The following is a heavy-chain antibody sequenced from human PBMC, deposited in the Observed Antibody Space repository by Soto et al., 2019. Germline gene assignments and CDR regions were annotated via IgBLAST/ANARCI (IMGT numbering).Heavy chain of an antibody. V-gene: IGHV3-9*01. D-gene: IGHD6-13*01. CDR1: GFTFDDYA. Sequence: PGGSLRLSCAASGFTFDDYAMHWVRQAPGKGLEWVSGISWNSGSIGYADSVKGRFTISRDNAKNSLYLQMNSLRAEDTALYYCAKCWYKGGSIPVFDYWGQGTLVIVSS. CDR2: ISWNSGSI. CDR3: AKCWYKGGSIPVFDY. J-gene: IGHJ4*02.